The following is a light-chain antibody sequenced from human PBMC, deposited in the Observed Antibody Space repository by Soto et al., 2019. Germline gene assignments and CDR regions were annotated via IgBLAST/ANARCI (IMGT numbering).Light chain of an antibody. Sequence: QSALTQPASVSGSPGQSVTISCTGTSSDFGSYKFVSWYQHHPGKVPKVIIYETSKRPSGVSDRFSGSKSGNTASLTISGLQAEDESDYYCSTFTSTSTHVFDSGTKVTVL. CDR1: SSDFGSYKF. CDR3: STFTSTSTHV. V-gene: IGLV2-23*01. CDR2: ETS. J-gene: IGLJ1*01.